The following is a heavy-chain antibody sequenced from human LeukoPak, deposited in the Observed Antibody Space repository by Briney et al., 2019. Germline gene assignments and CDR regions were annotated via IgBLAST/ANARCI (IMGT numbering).Heavy chain of an antibody. Sequence: GGSLRLSCAASGFTFNSYAMSWVRQAPGKGLEWVSVISGSGGSTYYAGSVKGRFTISRDNSRNTLYRQMNSLRAEDTATYYCAKTGSFVVVLISTLGGAFDIWGQGTMVTVSS. CDR3: AKTGSFVVVLISTLGGAFDI. V-gene: IGHV3-23*01. CDR2: ISGSGGST. J-gene: IGHJ3*02. CDR1: GFTFNSYA. D-gene: IGHD4/OR15-4a*01.